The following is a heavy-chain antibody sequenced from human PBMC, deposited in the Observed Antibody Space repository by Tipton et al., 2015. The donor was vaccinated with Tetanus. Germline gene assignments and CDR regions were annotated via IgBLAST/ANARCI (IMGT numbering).Heavy chain of an antibody. CDR3: ARSGGRRYAFDI. J-gene: IGHJ3*02. Sequence: LRLSCTLSGGSISSYYWSWVRQPPGKGLEWLGYVFCSGSTDLNPSLKSRVTISVDTSNNLFSLKLTSVTTADTAVYYCARSGGRRYAFDIWGQGTMVTVSS. CDR2: VFCSGST. CDR1: GGSISSYY. D-gene: IGHD3-16*01. V-gene: IGHV4-59*01.